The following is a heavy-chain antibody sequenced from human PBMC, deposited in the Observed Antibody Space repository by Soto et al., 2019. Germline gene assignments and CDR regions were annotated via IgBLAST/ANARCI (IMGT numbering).Heavy chain of an antibody. V-gene: IGHV3-33*01. CDR2: IVRDGTQA. D-gene: IGHD3-16*01. J-gene: IGHJ5*02. Sequence: QVQLLESGGGVVQPGTSLRLSCAASGFTFSRHGMHWVRQAPGKGPEWLAVIVRDGTQAFDGDSVRGGFTISRDNSRNSLFLEMYNLRVEDTALYYCAIADDYDDNGLDHWGQGTLVTVSS. CDR3: AIADDYDDNGLDH. CDR1: GFTFSRHG.